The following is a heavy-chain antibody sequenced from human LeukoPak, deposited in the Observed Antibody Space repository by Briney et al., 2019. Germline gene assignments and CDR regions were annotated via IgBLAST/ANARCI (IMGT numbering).Heavy chain of an antibody. CDR1: GYTFTDYY. CDR2: ISAYNGNT. J-gene: IGHJ4*02. Sequence: ASVKVSCKASGYTFTDYYMHWVRQAPGQGLEWMGWISAYNGNTNYAQKFQGRVTMTTDTSTSTAYMELRSLRSDDTAVYYCARGSTARYYYDSSGYYRGAVDYWGQGTLVTISS. D-gene: IGHD3-22*01. CDR3: ARGSTARYYYDSSGYYRGAVDY. V-gene: IGHV1-18*04.